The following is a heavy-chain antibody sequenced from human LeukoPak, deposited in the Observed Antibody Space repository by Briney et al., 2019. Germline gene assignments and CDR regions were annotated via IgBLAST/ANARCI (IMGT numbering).Heavy chain of an antibody. Sequence: PRRSLRLSCAASGFTFSSFGMHWARQAPGKGLEWVAVITYDGSKKYYADSVKGRFTISRDNSKNTLFLQMDSLRAEDTAVYYCARGLDYDILTFWGQGTLVTVSS. CDR1: GFTFSSFG. D-gene: IGHD3-9*01. V-gene: IGHV3-30*04. CDR2: ITYDGSKK. CDR3: ARGLDYDILTF. J-gene: IGHJ4*02.